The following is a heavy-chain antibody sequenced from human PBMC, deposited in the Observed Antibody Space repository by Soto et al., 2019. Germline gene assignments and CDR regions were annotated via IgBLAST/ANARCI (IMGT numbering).Heavy chain of an antibody. D-gene: IGHD6-13*01. Sequence: ASVKVSCKASGGTFSSYAISWVRQAPGQGLEWMGGIIPIFGTANYAQKFRGRVTITADESTSTAYMELSSLRSEDTAVYYCARDRAVYSSSPYYYYGMDVWGQGTTVTVSS. J-gene: IGHJ6*02. V-gene: IGHV1-69*13. CDR1: GGTFSSYA. CDR3: ARDRAVYSSSPYYYYGMDV. CDR2: IIPIFGTA.